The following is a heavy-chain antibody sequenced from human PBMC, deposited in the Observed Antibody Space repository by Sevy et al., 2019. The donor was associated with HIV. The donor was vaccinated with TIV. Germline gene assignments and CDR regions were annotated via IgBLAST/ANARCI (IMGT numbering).Heavy chain of an antibody. V-gene: IGHV3-23*01. CDR1: GFTFNNYA. CDR3: VREEVRNRNIRYCSGENCFYNSFDP. Sequence: GGSLRLSCAASGFTFNNYAMSWVRQAPGKGLEGKGLEWVSTISGGGGGTYYADSVRGRFTISRDNSMDTLFLQLNGLKPDDTAVYFCVREEVRNRNIRYCSGENCFYNSFDPWGQGTLVTVSS. CDR2: ISGGGGGT. J-gene: IGHJ5*02. D-gene: IGHD2-15*01.